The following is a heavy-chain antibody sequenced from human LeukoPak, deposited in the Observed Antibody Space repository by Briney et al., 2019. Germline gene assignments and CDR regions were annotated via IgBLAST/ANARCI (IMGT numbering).Heavy chain of an antibody. Sequence: GGSLRLSCAVSGFIFTNYAMSWVRQAPGKGLEWVSVIIGSSGSTFYADSVKGRFTISRDKSKNTLYLQMNSLRTEDTAVYYCAKGGYDYVEMGYFDYWGQGTLVTVSS. J-gene: IGHJ4*02. CDR3: AKGGYDYVEMGYFDY. CDR1: GFIFTNYA. CDR2: IIGSSGST. V-gene: IGHV3-23*01. D-gene: IGHD5-12*01.